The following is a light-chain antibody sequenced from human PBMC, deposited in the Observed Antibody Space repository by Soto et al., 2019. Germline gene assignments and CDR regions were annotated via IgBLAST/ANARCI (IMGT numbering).Light chain of an antibody. J-gene: IGKJ1*01. CDR1: QSINGW. V-gene: IGKV1-5*01. CDR3: LQYNTYSRT. CDR2: DAS. Sequence: DIQMTQSPSTLSASVGERVTITCRASQSINGWLAWYQQKPGKAPKLLIYDASSLESGVPSRFSGSGSGTEFTLTISSLQPDDFATFYCLQYNTYSRTFGQGSKVEVK.